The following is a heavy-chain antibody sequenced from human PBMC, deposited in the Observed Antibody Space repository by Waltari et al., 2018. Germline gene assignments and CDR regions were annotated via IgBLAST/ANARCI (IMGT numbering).Heavy chain of an antibody. CDR2: IYYSGGT. CDR3: ARARVRVPFDY. Sequence: QVQLQESGPGLVKPSETLSLTCTVSGGSISSHYWSWIRQPPGKGLEWIGYIYYSGGTNYNPSLKSRVTISVDTSKNQFSLKLSSVTAADTAVYYCARARVRVPFDYWGQGTLVTVSS. CDR1: GGSISSHY. V-gene: IGHV4-59*11. J-gene: IGHJ4*02.